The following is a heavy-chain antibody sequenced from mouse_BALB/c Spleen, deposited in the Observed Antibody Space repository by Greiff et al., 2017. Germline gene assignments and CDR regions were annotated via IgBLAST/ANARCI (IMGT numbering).Heavy chain of an antibody. Sequence: VKLMESGAELARPGASVKLSCKASGYTFTSYWMQWVKQRPGQGLEWIGAIYPGDGDTRYTQKFKGKATLTADKSSSTAYMQLSSLASEDSAVYYCARGERVAYWGQGTLVTVSA. CDR2: IYPGDGDT. V-gene: IGHV1-87*01. CDR1: GYTFTSYW. J-gene: IGHJ3*01. CDR3: ARGERVAY.